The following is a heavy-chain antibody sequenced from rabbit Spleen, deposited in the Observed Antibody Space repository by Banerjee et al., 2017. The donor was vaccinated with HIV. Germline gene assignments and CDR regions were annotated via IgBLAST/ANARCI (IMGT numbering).Heavy chain of an antibody. D-gene: IGHD2-1*01. Sequence: QEQLVESGGGLVKPGASLTVTCKASGFSFSTNYRMCWVRQAPGKGLEWIACIYAGSSGGTYYASWAKGRFTISKTSSSTVDLKMTSLTAADTATYFCARVDYVGDYYDIWGQGTLVTVS. CDR1: GFSFSTNYR. CDR3: ARVDYVGDYYDI. J-gene: IGHJ2*01. V-gene: IGHV1S45*01. CDR2: IYAGSSGGT.